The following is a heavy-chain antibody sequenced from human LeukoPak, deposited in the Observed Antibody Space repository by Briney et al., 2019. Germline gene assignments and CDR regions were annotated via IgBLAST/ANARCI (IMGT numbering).Heavy chain of an antibody. V-gene: IGHV3-21*01. Sequence: AGGSLRLSCAASGFTFSSYSMNWVRQAPGKGLEWVSSISSSSSYIYYADSVKGRFTISRDNAKNSLYLQMNSLRAEDTAVYSCARDPRDIIAVAGTPDYWGQGTLVTVSS. D-gene: IGHD6-19*01. CDR3: ARDPRDIIAVAGTPDY. CDR2: ISSSSSYI. J-gene: IGHJ4*02. CDR1: GFTFSSYS.